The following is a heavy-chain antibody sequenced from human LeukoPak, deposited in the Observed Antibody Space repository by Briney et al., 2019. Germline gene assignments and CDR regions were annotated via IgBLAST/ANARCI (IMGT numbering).Heavy chain of an antibody. CDR2: STHSGST. CDR1: GGSFSGHY. Sequence: SETLSLTCAVYGGSFSGHYWSWIRQPPGRGLEWIGESTHSGSTNYNPSLKSRVTISVDTSKNQFSLKLTSVTDADTAVYHCARGRTGAAALDYWGQGTPVTVSA. D-gene: IGHD2-2*01. CDR3: ARGRTGAAALDY. V-gene: IGHV4-34*01. J-gene: IGHJ4*02.